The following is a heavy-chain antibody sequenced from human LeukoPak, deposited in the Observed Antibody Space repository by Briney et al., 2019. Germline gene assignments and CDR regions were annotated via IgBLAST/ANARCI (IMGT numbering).Heavy chain of an antibody. CDR1: GFTFSSYS. Sequence: GSLRLSCAASGFTFSSYSMNWVRQAPGKGLEWVSSISSSSSYIYYADSVKGRFTISRDNAKNSLYLQMNSLRAEDTAVYYCARDDVVVAATSDYWGQGTLVTVSS. J-gene: IGHJ4*02. V-gene: IGHV3-21*01. CDR3: ARDDVVVAATSDY. D-gene: IGHD2-15*01. CDR2: ISSSSSYI.